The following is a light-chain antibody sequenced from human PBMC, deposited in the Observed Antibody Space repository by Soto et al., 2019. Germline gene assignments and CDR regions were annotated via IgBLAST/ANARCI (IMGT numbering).Light chain of an antibody. Sequence: QSVLTQPPSVSGAPGQRVTISCTGSSFNIGAGYDVHWYQQLPGTAPKLLIHANNNRPSGVPDRFSGSNSGTSASLAITGLQAEDEADYYCQSYDSSLPGSVFGGGTKVTVL. V-gene: IGLV1-40*01. CDR2: ANN. CDR1: SFNIGAGYD. CDR3: QSYDSSLPGSV. J-gene: IGLJ2*01.